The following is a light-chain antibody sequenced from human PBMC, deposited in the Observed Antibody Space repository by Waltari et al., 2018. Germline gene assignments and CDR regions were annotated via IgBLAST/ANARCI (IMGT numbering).Light chain of an antibody. J-gene: IGLJ3*02. CDR3: CSYVGPNTCWV. CDR2: DIN. V-gene: IGLV2-11*01. Sequence: QPALTQPLSVSGSPGQSVTIPCTGTSSDAGGHNYVSWYQQDPGKAPKLMIYDINNRPSGVPDRFSGSKSGNTASLTISGVQAEDEADYYCCSYVGPNTCWVFGGGTKLTVL. CDR1: SSDAGGHNY.